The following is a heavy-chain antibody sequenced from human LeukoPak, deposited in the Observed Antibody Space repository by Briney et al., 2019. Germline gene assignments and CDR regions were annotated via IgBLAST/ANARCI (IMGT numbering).Heavy chain of an antibody. V-gene: IGHV1-2*02. CDR1: GYTFTVYY. CDR2: INPNSGGT. D-gene: IGHD3-10*01. J-gene: IGHJ4*02. CDR3: ARSGYASGSSYGP. Sequence: ASVKVSCKASGYTFTVYYMHWVRQAPGQGLEWMGWINPNSGGTNYAQKFQGRVTMTRDTSISTAYMELSSLSSDDTPVYYCARSGYASGSSYGPWGQGTLVTVSS.